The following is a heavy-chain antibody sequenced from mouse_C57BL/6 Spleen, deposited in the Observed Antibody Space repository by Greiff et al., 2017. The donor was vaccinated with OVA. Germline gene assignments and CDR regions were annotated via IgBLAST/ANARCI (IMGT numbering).Heavy chain of an antibody. V-gene: IGHV3-6*01. CDR2: ISYDGSN. CDR3: ARAIYYGTPRAMDY. D-gene: IGHD2-1*01. CDR1: GYSITSGYY. J-gene: IGHJ4*01. Sequence: EVQLQQSGPGLVKPSQSLSLTCSVTGYSITSGYYWNWIRQFPGNKLEWMGYISYDGSNNYNPSLKNRISITRDTSKNQFFLKLNSVTTEVTATYYCARAIYYGTPRAMDYWGQGTSVTVSS.